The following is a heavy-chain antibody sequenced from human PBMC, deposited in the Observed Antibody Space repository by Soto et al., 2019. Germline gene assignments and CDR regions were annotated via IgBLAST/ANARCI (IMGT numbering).Heavy chain of an antibody. Sequence: GGSLRLSCAASGFTVSSNYMSWVRQAPGKGLEWVSVIYSGGSTYYADSVKGRFTISRDNSKNTLYLQMNSLRAEGTAVYYCARPRIAVADDAFDIWGQGTMVTV. V-gene: IGHV3-53*01. D-gene: IGHD6-19*01. CDR1: GFTVSSNY. CDR2: IYSGGST. CDR3: ARPRIAVADDAFDI. J-gene: IGHJ3*02.